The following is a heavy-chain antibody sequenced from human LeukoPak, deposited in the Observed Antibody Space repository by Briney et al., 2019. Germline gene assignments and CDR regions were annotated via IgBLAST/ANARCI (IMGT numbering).Heavy chain of an antibody. Sequence: ASVKVSCKVSGYTLTELSMHWVRQAPGKGLEWMGGFDPEDGEIIYAQKFQGRVTMTEDTSTDTAYMELSSLRSEDTAVYYCATGAAEVVTATLDYWGQGTLVTVSS. D-gene: IGHD2-21*02. CDR3: ATGAAEVVTATLDY. CDR1: GYTLTELS. J-gene: IGHJ4*02. CDR2: FDPEDGEI. V-gene: IGHV1-24*01.